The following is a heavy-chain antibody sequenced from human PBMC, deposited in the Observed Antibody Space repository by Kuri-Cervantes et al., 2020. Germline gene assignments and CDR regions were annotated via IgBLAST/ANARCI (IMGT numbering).Heavy chain of an antibody. V-gene: IGHV3-13*01. CDR1: GFTFSSYD. CDR3: AKGIFDEYGDYGAPDY. CDR2: IGTAGDT. D-gene: IGHD4-17*01. J-gene: IGHJ4*02. Sequence: GESLKISCAASGFTFSSYDMHWVRQATGKGLEWVSAIGTAGDTYYPGSVKGRFTISREDAKNSLYLQMNSLRAGDTAVYYCAKGIFDEYGDYGAPDYWGQGTLVTVSS.